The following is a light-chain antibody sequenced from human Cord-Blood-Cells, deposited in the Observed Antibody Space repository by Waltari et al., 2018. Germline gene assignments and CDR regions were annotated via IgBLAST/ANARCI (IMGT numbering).Light chain of an antibody. Sequence: DIVMXQTPLSLSVTPGQPASISCKSSQSLLHSDGKTYLYWYLQKPGQSPQLLIYEVSXRFSXXPDRXXGSGSGTDFTLKISXVEAEDVGXXYCXXSIQLWTFGQGTKVEIK. CDR1: QSLLHSDGKTY. CDR2: EVS. V-gene: IGKV2D-29*02. J-gene: IGKJ1*01. CDR3: XXSIQLWT.